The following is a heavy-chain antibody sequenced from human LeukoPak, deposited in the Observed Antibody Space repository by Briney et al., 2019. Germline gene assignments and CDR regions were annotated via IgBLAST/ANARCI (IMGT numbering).Heavy chain of an antibody. D-gene: IGHD3-3*01. CDR3: AKDYELWTRGFDY. CDR1: GFTFSSYA. Sequence: GGSLRLSCAASGFTFSSYAMSWVRQAPGKGLEWVSAISGSGGSTYYADSVKGRFTISRDNSKSTLYLQMNSLRAEDTALYYCAKDYELWTRGFDYWGQGTLVTVSS. V-gene: IGHV3-23*01. J-gene: IGHJ4*02. CDR2: ISGSGGST.